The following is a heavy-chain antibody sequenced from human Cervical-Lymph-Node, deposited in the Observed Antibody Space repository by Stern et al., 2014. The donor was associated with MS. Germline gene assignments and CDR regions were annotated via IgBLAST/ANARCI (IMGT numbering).Heavy chain of an antibody. Sequence: QVQLQESGPGLVRPSETLSLTCTVSGDSISGYYWSWIRQPPGKGLEWIGYIYYTGSTNYNPSLNSRVTMSLDTSKNQFSLRLSSVTAADTAVYYCAKYVRGDTLYSLDYWGQGALITVSS. CDR2: IYYTGST. J-gene: IGHJ4*02. CDR1: GDSISGYY. D-gene: IGHD2-21*01. CDR3: AKYVRGDTLYSLDY. V-gene: IGHV4-59*01.